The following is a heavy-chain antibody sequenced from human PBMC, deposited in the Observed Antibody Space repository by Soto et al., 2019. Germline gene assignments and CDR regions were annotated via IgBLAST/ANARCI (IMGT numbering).Heavy chain of an antibody. CDR3: ARTRPRFDP. CDR2: INHSGST. D-gene: IGHD6-6*01. V-gene: IGHV4-39*07. CDR1: GGSISSSSYY. J-gene: IGHJ5*02. Sequence: SETLSLTCTVSGGSISSSSYYWGWIRQPPGKGLEWIGEINHSGSTNYNPSLKSRVTISVDTSKNQFSLKLSSVTAADTAVYYCARTRPRFDPWGQGTLVTVSS.